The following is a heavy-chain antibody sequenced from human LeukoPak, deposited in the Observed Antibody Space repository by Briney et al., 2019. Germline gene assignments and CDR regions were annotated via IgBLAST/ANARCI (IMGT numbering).Heavy chain of an antibody. CDR3: ARVESAIAVAGIRVGGMDV. J-gene: IGHJ6*02. V-gene: IGHV1-3*01. CDR1: GYTFTNYA. D-gene: IGHD6-19*01. Sequence: ASVKVSCKASGYTFTNYAMHWVRQAPGQRLEWMGWINAGNGNTKYSQKFQGRVTITRDTSASTAYMELSSLRSEDTAVYYCARVESAIAVAGIRVGGMDVWGQGTTVTVSS. CDR2: INAGNGNT.